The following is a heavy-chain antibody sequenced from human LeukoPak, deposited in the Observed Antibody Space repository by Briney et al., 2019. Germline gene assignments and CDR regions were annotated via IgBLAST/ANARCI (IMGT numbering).Heavy chain of an antibody. J-gene: IGHJ4*02. D-gene: IGHD2-2*01. V-gene: IGHV3-53*01. CDR2: IYSGGST. Sequence: PGGSLRLSCAASGFTVSSNYMSWVRQAPGKGLEWVSVIYSGGSTYYADSVKGRFTISRDNSKNTLYLQMNSLRAEGTAVYYCAKERYCSSTSCYDYWGQGTLVTVSS. CDR3: AKERYCSSTSCYDY. CDR1: GFTVSSNY.